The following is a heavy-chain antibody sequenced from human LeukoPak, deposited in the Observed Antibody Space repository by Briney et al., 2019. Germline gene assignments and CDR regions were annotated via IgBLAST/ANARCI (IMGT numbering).Heavy chain of an antibody. CDR1: GYSFTTYW. D-gene: IGHD6-19*01. J-gene: IGHJ4*02. Sequence: GESLKISCKGSGYSFTTYWIGWVRQMPGKGLGWMGIIYPGDSDTRYSPSFQGQVTISADKSISTAYLQWSSLKASDTAMYYCASQGGYTSGWLIFDYWGQGTLVTVSS. CDR3: ASQGGYTSGWLIFDY. CDR2: IYPGDSDT. V-gene: IGHV5-51*01.